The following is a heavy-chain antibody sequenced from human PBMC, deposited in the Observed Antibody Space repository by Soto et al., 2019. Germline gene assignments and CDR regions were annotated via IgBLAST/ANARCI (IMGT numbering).Heavy chain of an antibody. D-gene: IGHD2-2*01. J-gene: IGHJ2*01. CDR2: IYSGGST. CDR3: AREYSSSTRCEGYFDL. CDR1: GFTVSSNY. V-gene: IGHV3-53*01. Sequence: EVQLVESGGGLIQPGGSLRLSCAASGFTVSSNYMSWVRQAPGKGLEWVSVIYSGGSTYYADSVKGRFTISRDNSKNTLYLQMNNLRAEDTAVYYCAREYSSSTRCEGYFDLWGRGTLVTVSS.